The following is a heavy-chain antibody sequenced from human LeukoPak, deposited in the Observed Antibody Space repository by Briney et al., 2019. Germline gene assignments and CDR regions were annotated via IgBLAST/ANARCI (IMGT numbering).Heavy chain of an antibody. V-gene: IGHV1-18*01. D-gene: IGHD6-13*01. CDR2: ISAYNGNT. CDR3: ARDLRAAAATNWFDP. J-gene: IGHJ5*02. CDR1: GYTFTDYH. Sequence: ASVKVSCKASGYTFTDYHVHWIRQAPGQGFDWMGWISAYNGNTNYAQKLQGRVTMTTDTSTSTAYMELRSLRSDDTAVYYCARDLRAAAATNWFDPWGQGTLVTVSS.